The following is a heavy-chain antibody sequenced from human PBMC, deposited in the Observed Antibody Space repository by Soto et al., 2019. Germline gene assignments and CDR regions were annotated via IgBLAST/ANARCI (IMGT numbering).Heavy chain of an antibody. V-gene: IGHV1-69*01. CDR1: GGTFSSYA. CDR2: IIPIFGTA. Sequence: QVQLVQSGAEVKKPGSSVKVSCKASGGTFSSYAISWVRQAPGQGLEWMGGIIPIFGTANYAQKFQGRVTITADESTSTAYMELSSLRSEDTAVYYCARDLPNTYYYDSSGYYFPLADWGQGTLVTVSS. CDR3: ARDLPNTYYYDSSGYYFPLAD. J-gene: IGHJ4*02. D-gene: IGHD3-22*01.